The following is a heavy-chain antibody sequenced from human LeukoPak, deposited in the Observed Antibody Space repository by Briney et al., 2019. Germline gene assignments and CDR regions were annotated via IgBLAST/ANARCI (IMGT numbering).Heavy chain of an antibody. V-gene: IGHV1-18*01. CDR3: ARTAFQFGDYFYYMDV. Sequence: ASVKVSCTASGYTITSYGISWVRQAPGQGLEWMGWISAYNGNTNYAQKLQGRVTMTTDTSTSTAYMELRSLRSDDTAVYYCARTAFQFGDYFYYMDVWGKGTTVTVSS. D-gene: IGHD3-3*02. J-gene: IGHJ6*03. CDR2: ISAYNGNT. CDR1: GYTITSYG.